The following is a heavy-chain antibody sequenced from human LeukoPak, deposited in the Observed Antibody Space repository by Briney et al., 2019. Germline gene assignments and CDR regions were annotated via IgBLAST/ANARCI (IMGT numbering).Heavy chain of an antibody. D-gene: IGHD1-26*01. V-gene: IGHV4-34*01. CDR3: ARGQGATVPQVGKNWFDP. CDR1: GGSFSGYY. CDR2: INHSGST. J-gene: IGHJ5*02. Sequence: PSETLSLTCAVYGGSFSGYYWSWIRQPPGKGLEWIGEINHSGSTNISPSLRSRVILSVDTSKNQFSLKLISVTVADTAIYCCARGQGATVPQVGKNWFDPWGQGTRVTVSS.